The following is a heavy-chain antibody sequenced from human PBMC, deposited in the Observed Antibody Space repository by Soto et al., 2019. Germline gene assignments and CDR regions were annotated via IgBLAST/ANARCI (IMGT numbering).Heavy chain of an antibody. D-gene: IGHD2-2*01. V-gene: IGHV3-30*18. CDR3: AKGQHCSSTSCYFYYYGMDV. CDR2: ISYDGSKK. Sequence: QVQLVESGGGVVQPGRSLRLSCAASGFTFSSYVMHWVRQAPGKGLEWVAVISYDGSKKYYADSVKGRLTISRDNSKNTVYLQMNSLRREDTAVYYCAKGQHCSSTSCYFYYYGMDVWGQGTTVVVSS. CDR1: GFTFSSYV. J-gene: IGHJ6*02.